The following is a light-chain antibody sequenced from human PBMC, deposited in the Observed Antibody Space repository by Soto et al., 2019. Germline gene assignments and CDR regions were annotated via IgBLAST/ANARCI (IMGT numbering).Light chain of an antibody. CDR3: CSYAGSYTYV. J-gene: IGLJ1*01. Sequence: QSALAQPRSVSGSPGQSVTISCTGTSSDVGGYNYVSWYQQHPGKALKLMIYDVSKWPSGVPDRFSGSKSGNTASLTISGLQAEDEANYYCCSYAGSYTYVFGTGTKVTVL. V-gene: IGLV2-11*01. CDR2: DVS. CDR1: SSDVGGYNY.